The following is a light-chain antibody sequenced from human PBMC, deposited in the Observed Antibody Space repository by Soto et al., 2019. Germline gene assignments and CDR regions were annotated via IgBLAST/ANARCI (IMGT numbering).Light chain of an antibody. V-gene: IGKV1-39*01. CDR1: QTISSY. J-gene: IGKJ3*01. Sequence: DIQMTQSPSSLSASVGDRVTITCRASQTISSYLIWYQQKPGKAPKLLMYAASSLRTGVPSRFSGSGSGTDFTLTISSLQPEDFATYYCQQSYNTPFTFGPGTKVDIK. CDR2: AAS. CDR3: QQSYNTPFT.